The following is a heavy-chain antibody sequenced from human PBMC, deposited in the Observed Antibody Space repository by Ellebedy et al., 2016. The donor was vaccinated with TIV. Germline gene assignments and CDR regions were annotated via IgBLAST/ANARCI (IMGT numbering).Heavy chain of an antibody. CDR1: GFTVSSNY. J-gene: IGHJ6*02. V-gene: IGHV3-21*01. CDR2: ISSSSSYI. Sequence: GESLKISCAASGFTVSSNYMSWVRQAPGKGLEWVSSISSSSSYIYYADSVKGRFTISRDNAKNSLYLQMNSLRAEDTAVYYCARAPDYAGGDYGMDVWGQGTTVTVSS. CDR3: ARAPDYAGGDYGMDV. D-gene: IGHD4-17*01.